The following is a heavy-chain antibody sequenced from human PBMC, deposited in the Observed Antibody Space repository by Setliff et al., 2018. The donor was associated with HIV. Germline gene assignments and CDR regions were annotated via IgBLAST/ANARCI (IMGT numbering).Heavy chain of an antibody. CDR2: IYHSGNT. CDR1: GDSISSDFY. D-gene: IGHD6-19*01. J-gene: IGHJ4*02. CDR3: ARDHWVAGLDY. Sequence: SETLSLTCTVSGDSISSDFYWGWIRQPPGKGLEWIGSIYHSGNTYYMPSLQSRVTISVDMSKNQFSLNLNSVTAADTAVYYCARDHWVAGLDYWGQGALVTVSS. V-gene: IGHV4-38-2*02.